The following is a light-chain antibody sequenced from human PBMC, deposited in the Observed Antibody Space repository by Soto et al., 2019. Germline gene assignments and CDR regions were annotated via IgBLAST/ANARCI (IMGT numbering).Light chain of an antibody. CDR2: DAS. CDR3: QQYGYSPPWT. CDR1: QSITSNY. J-gene: IGKJ1*01. V-gene: IGKV3-20*01. Sequence: EIVLTQSPATLSLSPGERATLSCRASQSITSNYLAWYQQKPGQAPRLLIYDASGRATGIPDRFSGSGSGTDFTLTISRLEPEDLGVYYCQQYGYSPPWTFGQGTKVEI.